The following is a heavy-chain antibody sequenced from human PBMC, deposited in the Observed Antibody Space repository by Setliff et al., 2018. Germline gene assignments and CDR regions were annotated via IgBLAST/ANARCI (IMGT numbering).Heavy chain of an antibody. CDR3: ARDRTYYYGSGNLPFDS. J-gene: IGHJ4*02. D-gene: IGHD3-10*01. CDR1: GGFVNSHY. V-gene: IGHV4-59*02. Sequence: PSETLSLTCTVSGGFVNSHYWSWIRQSPGKGLEWIGYIFYSGDTRSNPSLKSRVTMSVDTSKNQFSLKLSSVTAADTAVYYCARDRTYYYGSGNLPFDSWGQGTLVTVSS. CDR2: IFYSGDT.